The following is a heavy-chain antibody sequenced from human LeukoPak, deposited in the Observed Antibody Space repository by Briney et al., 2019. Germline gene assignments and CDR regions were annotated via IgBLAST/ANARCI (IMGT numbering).Heavy chain of an antibody. V-gene: IGHV3-23*01. Sequence: PGGSLRLSCAASGFTFSSYAMSWVRQAPGKGLEWVSAISGSGGSTYYADSVKGRFTISRDNSKNTLYLQMNSLRAEDTAVYYCAKPLTMIVVVITIFDYWGQGTLVTVSP. CDR3: AKPLTMIVVVITIFDY. D-gene: IGHD3-22*01. CDR2: ISGSGGST. J-gene: IGHJ4*02. CDR1: GFTFSSYA.